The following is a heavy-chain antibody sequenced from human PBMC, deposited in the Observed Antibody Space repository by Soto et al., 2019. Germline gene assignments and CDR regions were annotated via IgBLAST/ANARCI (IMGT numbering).Heavy chain of an antibody. Sequence: EVQLVESGGGLVQPGGSLRLSCAASGFTVSSNYMSWVRQAPGKGLEWVSVIYSGGSTYYADSVKGRFTISRDNSKNTLYLQMSSLRAEDTAVYYCARDRLWFGEFDYGMDVWGQGPTVTVSS. V-gene: IGHV3-66*01. D-gene: IGHD3-10*01. CDR1: GFTVSSNY. CDR2: IYSGGST. CDR3: ARDRLWFGEFDYGMDV. J-gene: IGHJ6*02.